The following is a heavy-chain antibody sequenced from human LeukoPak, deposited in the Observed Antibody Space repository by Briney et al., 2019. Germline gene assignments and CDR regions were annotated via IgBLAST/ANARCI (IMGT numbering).Heavy chain of an antibody. D-gene: IGHD3-16*01. Sequence: GGSLRLSCVVSGFTFSSYGMHWLRQAPGQGLEWVAGIWDDGSKMFYGDYVKGRFSVSRDDSKNTVYLQMSSLRAEDTAVYYCARDGGSGIDYWGQGTLVTVSS. CDR2: IWDDGSKM. J-gene: IGHJ4*02. CDR3: ARDGGSGIDY. V-gene: IGHV3-33*01. CDR1: GFTFSSYG.